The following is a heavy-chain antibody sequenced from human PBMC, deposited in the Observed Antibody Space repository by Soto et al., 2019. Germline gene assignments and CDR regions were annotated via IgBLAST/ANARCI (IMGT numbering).Heavy chain of an antibody. CDR1: GFTFTSSA. CDR3: AADPPITLPTYYYGMDV. Sequence: SVKVSCKASGFTFTSSAVQWVRQARGQRLEWIGWIVVDSGNTNYAQKFQERVTITRDMSTSTAYMELSSLRSEDTAVYYCAADPPITLPTYYYGMDVWGQGTTVTVSS. J-gene: IGHJ6*02. CDR2: IVVDSGNT. D-gene: IGHD3-10*01. V-gene: IGHV1-58*01.